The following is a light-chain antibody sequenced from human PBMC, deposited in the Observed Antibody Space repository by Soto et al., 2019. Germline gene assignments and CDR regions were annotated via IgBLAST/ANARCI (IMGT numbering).Light chain of an antibody. CDR1: NIGSKS. V-gene: IGLV3-21*04. CDR3: QVWDSSSDHVV. J-gene: IGLJ2*01. Sequence: ELTQPPSVSVAPGKTARITCGGNNIGSKSVHWYQQKPGQAPVLVIYYDSDRTSGIPERFSGSNSGNTATLTISRVEGGDEADYYCQVWDSSSDHVVFGGGTKLTVL. CDR2: YDS.